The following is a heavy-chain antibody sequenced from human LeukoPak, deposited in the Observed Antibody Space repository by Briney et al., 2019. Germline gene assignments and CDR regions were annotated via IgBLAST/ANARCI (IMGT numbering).Heavy chain of an antibody. V-gene: IGHV3-66*01. D-gene: IGHD3-10*01. J-gene: IGHJ4*02. CDR3: ARGAGERYFDY. CDR2: TYSGGST. Sequence: GGSLRLSCAASGFSLSSNYMTWVRQAPGKGLEWVSVTYSGGSTYYADSVKGRFTISRDNSKNTLYLQMNSLRAEDTAVYYCARGAGERYFDYWGQGTLVTVSS. CDR1: GFSLSSNY.